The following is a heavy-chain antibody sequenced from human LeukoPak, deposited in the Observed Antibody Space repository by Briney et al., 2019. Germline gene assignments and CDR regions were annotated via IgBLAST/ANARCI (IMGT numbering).Heavy chain of an antibody. J-gene: IGHJ4*02. CDR1: GLTVSTAL. CDR3: ARHGHYVFDS. Sequence: GGSLRLSCRVSGLTVSTALMDWVRQAPGKGLEWVANINRDGTEIYYVDSVKGRFTVSRDNAKNSLYLQVSSLRAEDTAVYYCARHGHYVFDSWGQGTLVTVSS. CDR2: INRDGTEI. V-gene: IGHV3-7*01. D-gene: IGHD3-16*01.